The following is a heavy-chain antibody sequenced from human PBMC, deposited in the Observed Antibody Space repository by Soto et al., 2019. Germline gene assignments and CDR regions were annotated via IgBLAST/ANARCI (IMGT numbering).Heavy chain of an antibody. Sequence: ASVKVSCKASGYTFTSYGISWVRQAPGQGLEWMGWISAYNGNTNYAQKLQGRVTMTTDTSTSTAYMELRSLRSDDTAVYYCARAKFPMSGSYLCEGAFDIWGQGTMVTVSS. J-gene: IGHJ3*02. CDR1: GYTFTSYG. V-gene: IGHV1-18*01. CDR3: ARAKFPMSGSYLCEGAFDI. D-gene: IGHD1-26*01. CDR2: ISAYNGNT.